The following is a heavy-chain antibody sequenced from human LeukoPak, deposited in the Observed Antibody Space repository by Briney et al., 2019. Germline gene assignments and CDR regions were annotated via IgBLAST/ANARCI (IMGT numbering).Heavy chain of an antibody. CDR2: IKSKSERGTT. J-gene: IGHJ4*02. CDR3: TSNLYCSTSSCYTLDN. V-gene: IGHV3-15*01. CDR1: GFTFSNGW. D-gene: IGHD2-2*02. Sequence: GGSLRLSCAASGFTFSNGWMSWVRQAPGKGLEWVGRIKSKSERGTTDYAAPVKGRFTISRDGSTNTVYLHMNSLKTVDTAVYSCTSNLYCSTSSCYTLDNWGQGTLVAVSP.